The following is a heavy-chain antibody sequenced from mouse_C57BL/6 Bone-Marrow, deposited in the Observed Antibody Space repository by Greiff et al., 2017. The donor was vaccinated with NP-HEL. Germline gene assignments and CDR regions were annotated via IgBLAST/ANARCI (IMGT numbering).Heavy chain of an antibody. Sequence: QVQLQQSGAELVRPGTSVKVSCKASGYAFTNYLIEWVKQRPGQGLEWIGVINPGSGGTNYNEKFKGKATLTADKSSSTAYMQLSSLTSEDSAVYFCTIPFDYWDQGTTLTVSS. CDR3: TIPFDY. CDR2: INPGSGGT. J-gene: IGHJ2*01. CDR1: GYAFTNYL. V-gene: IGHV1-54*01.